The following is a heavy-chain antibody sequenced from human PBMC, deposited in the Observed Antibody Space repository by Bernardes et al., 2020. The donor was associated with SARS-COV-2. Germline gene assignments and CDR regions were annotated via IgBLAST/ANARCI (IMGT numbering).Heavy chain of an antibody. CDR1: GYPFTGYY. Sequence: ASVKVSCKASGYPFTGYYIHWVRQAPGQGLEWMGWINPNSGGTNYAQKFQGRVTMTRDTSISTAYMELSRLRSDYTAVYYCALPPTNYDRYAMDVWGQGTTVTVSS. J-gene: IGHJ6*02. CDR3: ALPPTNYDRYAMDV. D-gene: IGHD3-22*01. V-gene: IGHV1-2*02. CDR2: INPNSGGT.